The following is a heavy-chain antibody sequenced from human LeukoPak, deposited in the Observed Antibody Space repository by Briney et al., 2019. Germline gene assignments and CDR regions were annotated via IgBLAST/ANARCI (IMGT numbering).Heavy chain of an antibody. V-gene: IGHV3-23*01. CDR3: AKDRYSYAFEYSDS. Sequence: GGSLRLSCAASGFTFSNYAMSWVRQAPGKGLEWVAGISGTGGSTHYADSVKGRFTISRDNSKNTLSLQVSSLRTEDTAVYYCAKDRYSYAFEYSDSWGQGTLVTVSS. CDR1: GFTFSNYA. J-gene: IGHJ4*02. CDR2: ISGTGGST. D-gene: IGHD5-18*01.